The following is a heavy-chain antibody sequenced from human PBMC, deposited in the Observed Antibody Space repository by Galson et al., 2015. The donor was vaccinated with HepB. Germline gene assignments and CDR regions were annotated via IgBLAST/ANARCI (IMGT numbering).Heavy chain of an antibody. CDR3: ARLCSSANCYLYAFDV. Sequence: SETLSLTCTVSGGSISSNYWSWIRQPPGKGLEWIGYISDSGTTDYSPSLRSRVTMSVDRSKKQFSLKLSSVTAADTAVYYCARLCSSANCYLYAFDVWGQGTMVTVSS. J-gene: IGHJ3*01. CDR2: ISDSGTT. V-gene: IGHV4-59*01. CDR1: GGSISSNY. D-gene: IGHD2-2*01.